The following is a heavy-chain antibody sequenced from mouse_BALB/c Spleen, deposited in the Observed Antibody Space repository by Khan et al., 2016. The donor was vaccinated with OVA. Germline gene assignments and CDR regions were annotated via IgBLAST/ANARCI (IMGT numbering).Heavy chain of an antibody. J-gene: IGHJ3*01. Sequence: EVELVESGGDLVKPGGSLKISCTASGFTFSTYGMSWVRQTADIRLEWVATISTGGHYTYYPDSVKGRFTISRDNAKNTLYLQMSSLKTEDTAIYYCTRLAYYYNSAGFAYWGLGTLVTVSA. V-gene: IGHV5-6*01. CDR1: GFTFSTYG. CDR2: ISTGGHYT. CDR3: TRLAYYYNSAGFAY. D-gene: IGHD1-1*01.